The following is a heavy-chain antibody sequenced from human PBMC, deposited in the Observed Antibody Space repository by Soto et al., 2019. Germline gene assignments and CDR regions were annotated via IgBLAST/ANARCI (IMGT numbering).Heavy chain of an antibody. CDR1: GFTFGSYV. CDR2: ISNSGVAT. Sequence: HPRGSLRLSCAASGFTFGSYVMTWVRQAPGKGLEWVSLISNSGVATYYADSAEGRFTISRDNSRNTLYLQMNSLRVDDTAVYFCARDPHGNWNHFDYWGQGTLVTVSS. J-gene: IGHJ4*02. V-gene: IGHV3-23*01. D-gene: IGHD1-1*01. CDR3: ARDPHGNWNHFDY.